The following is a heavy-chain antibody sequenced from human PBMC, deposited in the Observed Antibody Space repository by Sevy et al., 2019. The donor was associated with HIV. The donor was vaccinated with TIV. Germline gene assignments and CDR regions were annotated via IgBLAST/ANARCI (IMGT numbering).Heavy chain of an antibody. CDR3: ARDTPYYDFWSGWEVLGYYGMDV. Sequence: ASVKVSCKASGYTFTSYGISWVRQAPGQGLEWMGWISAYNGNTNYAQKLQGRVTMTTDTSTSTAYMELRSLGSDDTAVYYCARDTPYYDFWSGWEVLGYYGMDVWGQGTTVTVSS. CDR1: GYTFTSYG. J-gene: IGHJ6*02. D-gene: IGHD3-3*01. CDR2: ISAYNGNT. V-gene: IGHV1-18*01.